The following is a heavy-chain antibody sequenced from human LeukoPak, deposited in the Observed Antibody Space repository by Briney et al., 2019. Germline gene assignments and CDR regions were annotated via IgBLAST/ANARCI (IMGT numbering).Heavy chain of an antibody. CDR1: GGSISSGDYY. D-gene: IGHD3-10*01. Sequence: SETLSLTCTVSGGSISSGDYYWSWIRQPPGKGLEWIGYIYYSGSTYYNPSLKSRVTISVDTSKNQFSLKLSPVTAADTAVYYCARVGVRGVIITSDYFDYWGQGTLVTVSS. CDR3: ARVGVRGVIITSDYFDY. V-gene: IGHV4-30-4*01. J-gene: IGHJ4*02. CDR2: IYYSGST.